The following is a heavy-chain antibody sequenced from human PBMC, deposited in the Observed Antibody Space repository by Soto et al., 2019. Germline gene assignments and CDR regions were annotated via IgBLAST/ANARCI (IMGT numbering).Heavy chain of an antibody. V-gene: IGHV4-4*02. CDR3: VKGSIVPLEWFDP. Sequence: PSDTLSLTCAVSGASISSRNRWSCVRQSPAKGLEWIGEIYHTGTTNYSPSLKSRVTLSVDKSKNQFSLTLTSVTATDPAVYYCVKGSIVPLEWFDPWGQGILVTVSS. CDR2: IYHTGTT. D-gene: IGHD2-8*01. CDR1: GASISSRNR. J-gene: IGHJ5*02.